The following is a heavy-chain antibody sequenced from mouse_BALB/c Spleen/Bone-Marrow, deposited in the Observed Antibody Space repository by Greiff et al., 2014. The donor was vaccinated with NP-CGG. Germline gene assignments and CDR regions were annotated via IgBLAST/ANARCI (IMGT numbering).Heavy chain of an antibody. CDR3: ARDAGYGNPWFAY. J-gene: IGHJ3*01. CDR2: IWAGGGT. D-gene: IGHD2-10*02. CDR1: GVSLTSYG. V-gene: IGHV2-9*02. Sequence: VKLVESGPGLVAPSQSLSITCTVSGVSLTSYGIHWVRQPPGKGLEWLGVIWAGGGTIYNSALMSRLSISKDNSKSQVFLKMHSLQTDDTAMYYCARDAGYGNPWFAYWGQGTLVTVSA.